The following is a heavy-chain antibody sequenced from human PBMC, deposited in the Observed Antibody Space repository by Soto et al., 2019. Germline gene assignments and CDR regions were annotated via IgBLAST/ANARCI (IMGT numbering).Heavy chain of an antibody. CDR1: GGTFSSYA. J-gene: IGHJ6*02. Sequence: SVKVSCKASGGTFSSYAISWVRQAPGQGLEWMGGIIPIFGTANYAQKFQGRVTITADKSTSTAYMELSSLRSEDTAVYYCARVSRIAAAGTTSTGFYYYGMDVWGQGTTVTVSS. V-gene: IGHV1-69*06. D-gene: IGHD6-13*01. CDR2: IIPIFGTA. CDR3: ARVSRIAAAGTTSTGFYYYGMDV.